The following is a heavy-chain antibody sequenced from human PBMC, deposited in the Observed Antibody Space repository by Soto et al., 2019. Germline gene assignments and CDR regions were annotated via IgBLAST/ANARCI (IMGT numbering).Heavy chain of an antibody. CDR2: ISGSGGST. Sequence: EVQLLESGGGLVQPGGSLRLSCAASGFTFSSYAMSWVRQAPGKGLEWVSAISGSGGSTYYADSVKGRFTISRDNSKNTLYLQMNSLRAEDTAVYYCAKDSWFGELPYYYYYMDVWGKGTTVTVSS. CDR1: GFTFSSYA. CDR3: AKDSWFGELPYYYYYMDV. J-gene: IGHJ6*03. D-gene: IGHD3-10*01. V-gene: IGHV3-23*01.